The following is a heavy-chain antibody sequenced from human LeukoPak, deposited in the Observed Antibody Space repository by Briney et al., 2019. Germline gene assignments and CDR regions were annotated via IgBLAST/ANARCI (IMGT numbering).Heavy chain of an antibody. V-gene: IGHV3-23*01. Sequence: GGSLRLSCAASGFTFSSYAMSWVRQAPGKGLKWVSTINDNGEGTYYADSVKGRFTISRDNSYNTVSLQMNSLRDEDTGVYYCAKGLRTGVGPYMGYHYYMDVWGKRATVTVSS. D-gene: IGHD3-16*01. CDR1: GFTFSSYA. CDR3: AKGLRTGVGPYMGYHYYMDV. CDR2: INDNGEGT. J-gene: IGHJ6*03.